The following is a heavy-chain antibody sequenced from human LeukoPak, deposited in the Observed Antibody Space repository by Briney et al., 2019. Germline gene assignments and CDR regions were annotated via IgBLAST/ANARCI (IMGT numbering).Heavy chain of an antibody. CDR3: AKDKYSSGLLGAFDI. J-gene: IGHJ3*02. CDR2: ISYDGSNK. Sequence: GGSLRLSCAASGFTFSSYGMHWVRQAPGKGLEWVAVISYDGSNKYYADSVKGRFTISRDNSKNTLYLQMNSLRAEDTAVYYCAKDKYSSGLLGAFDIWGQGTMVTVSS. D-gene: IGHD6-19*01. CDR1: GFTFSSYG. V-gene: IGHV3-30*18.